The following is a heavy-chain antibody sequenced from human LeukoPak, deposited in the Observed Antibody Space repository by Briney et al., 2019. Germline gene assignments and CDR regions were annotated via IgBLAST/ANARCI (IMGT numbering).Heavy chain of an antibody. CDR3: ARAQGYSSSWGGNNWFDP. D-gene: IGHD6-13*01. Sequence: ASVKVSCKASGYTFTGYYMHWVRQAPGQGLEWMGWINPNSGGTNYAQKFQGRVTMTRDTSISTAYMELSRLRSDDTAVYYCARAQGYSSSWGGNNWFDPWGQGTLVTVSS. CDR1: GYTFTGYY. J-gene: IGHJ5*02. CDR2: INPNSGGT. V-gene: IGHV1-2*02.